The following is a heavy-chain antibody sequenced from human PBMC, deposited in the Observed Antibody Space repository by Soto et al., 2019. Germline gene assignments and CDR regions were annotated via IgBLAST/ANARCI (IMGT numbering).Heavy chain of an antibody. CDR1: GFTFSSYG. CDR3: AKVCSSLDYYGMDV. J-gene: IGHJ6*02. V-gene: IGHV3-30*18. D-gene: IGHD2-2*01. CDR2: ISYDGSNK. Sequence: QMQLVESGGGVVQPGRSLRLSCAASGFTFSSYGMHWVRQAPGKGLEWVAVISYDGSNKYYADSVKGRFTISRDNSKNTLYLQMNSLRAEDTAVYYCAKVCSSLDYYGMDVWGQGTTVTVSS.